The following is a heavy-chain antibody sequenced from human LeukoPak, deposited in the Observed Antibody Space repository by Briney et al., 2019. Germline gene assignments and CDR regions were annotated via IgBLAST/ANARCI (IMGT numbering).Heavy chain of an antibody. CDR1: GGSISSYY. V-gene: IGHV4-59*08. Sequence: SETLSLTCTVSGGSISSYYWSWIRQPPGKGLEWIAYMFHVGGTNYSPSLRGRVTISADPSQSQFSLTLSSVTAADSAVYYCARLYSAAFRFFDSWGQGTLVTVSS. D-gene: IGHD1-26*01. J-gene: IGHJ4*02. CDR3: ARLYSAAFRFFDS. CDR2: MFHVGGT.